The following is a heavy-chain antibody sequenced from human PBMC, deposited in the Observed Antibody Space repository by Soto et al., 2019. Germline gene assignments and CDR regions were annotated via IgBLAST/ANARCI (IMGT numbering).Heavy chain of an antibody. CDR2: IFFSGST. Sequence: SDTLSLTCTVSGGGGISSYFWGLFRQAPGKEREWLGFIFFSGSTTYNPSLKRRIYRSVDTSNNHFSLDVTSVTAQDSDDYFCARCPSITQDDFWSGYDYWGPGIQVTVSS. J-gene: IGHJ4*02. CDR1: GGGGISSYF. V-gene: IGHV4-59*12. CDR3: ARCPSITQDDFWSGYDY. D-gene: IGHD3-3*01.